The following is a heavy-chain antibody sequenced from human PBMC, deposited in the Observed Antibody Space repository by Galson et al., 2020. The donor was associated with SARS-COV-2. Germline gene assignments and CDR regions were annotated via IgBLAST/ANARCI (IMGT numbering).Heavy chain of an antibody. CDR2: ISSSGSTI. Sequence: NSGGSLRLSCAASGFTFRDYYMSWIRQAPGKGLEWVSYISSSGSTIYYADSVKGRLTISRDNAKNSLHLQMNSLRAEDTAVYYCARQYEFWSGISIQVGVAFDYWCQGTLVTVSS. J-gene: IGHJ4*02. V-gene: IGHV3-11*01. CDR3: ARQYEFWSGISIQVGVAFDY. D-gene: IGHD3-3*01. CDR1: GFTFRDYY.